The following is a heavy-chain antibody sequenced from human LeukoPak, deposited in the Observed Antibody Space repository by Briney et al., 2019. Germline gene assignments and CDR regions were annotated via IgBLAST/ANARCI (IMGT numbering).Heavy chain of an antibody. CDR2: ISSSSSYI. J-gene: IGHJ4*02. CDR3: YYGSGSHNGY. V-gene: IGHV3-21*01. Sequence: GGSLRLSCAASGFTFSSYSMNWVRQAPGKGLEWVSSISSSSSYIYYADSVKGRFTISRDNAKNSLYLQVNSLRAEDTAVYYCYYGSGSHNGYWGQGTLVTVSS. D-gene: IGHD3-10*01. CDR1: GFTFSSYS.